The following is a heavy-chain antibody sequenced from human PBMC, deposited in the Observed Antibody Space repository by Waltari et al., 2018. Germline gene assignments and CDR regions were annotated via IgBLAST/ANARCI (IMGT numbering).Heavy chain of an antibody. CDR2: IRYDGSNK. D-gene: IGHD6-13*01. J-gene: IGHJ4*02. V-gene: IGHV3-30*02. Sequence: QVQLVESGGGVVQPGGSLRLSCAASGFTFSSYGMHWVRQAPGKGLEWVAFIRYDGSNKYYADSVKGRFTSSRDNSKNTLYLQMNSLRAEDTAVYYCAKGREEGYFDYWGQGTLVTVSS. CDR1: GFTFSSYG. CDR3: AKGREEGYFDY.